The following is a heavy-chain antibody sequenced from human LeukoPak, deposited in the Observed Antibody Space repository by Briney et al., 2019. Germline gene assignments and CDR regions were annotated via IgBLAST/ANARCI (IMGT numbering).Heavy chain of an antibody. CDR2: ISGSGGST. J-gene: IGHJ4*02. CDR1: GFTFSSYA. Sequence: PGGSLRLSCAASGFTFSSYAMSWVRQAPGKGLEWVSGISGSGGSTYYADSVKGRFTISRDNSRNTLYLQMNSLRAEDTAVYYCAREYHDSSGYLDYWGQGTLVTVSS. CDR3: AREYHDSSGYLDY. D-gene: IGHD3-22*01. V-gene: IGHV3-23*01.